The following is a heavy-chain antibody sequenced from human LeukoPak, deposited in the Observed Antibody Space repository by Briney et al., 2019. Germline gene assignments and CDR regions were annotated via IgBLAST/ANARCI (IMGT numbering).Heavy chain of an antibody. CDR1: GFTFSSYG. D-gene: IGHD2-2*01. Sequence: PGGSLRLSCAASGFTFSSYGIHWVRQAPGKGLEWVAFIQYDGSDKYYTDSVKGRFTISRDNSKNTLYLQMNSLRAEDTAVYYCATLRQYQQYKWSDPWGQGTLVTVSS. V-gene: IGHV3-30*02. CDR2: IQYDGSDK. J-gene: IGHJ5*02. CDR3: ATLRQYQQYKWSDP.